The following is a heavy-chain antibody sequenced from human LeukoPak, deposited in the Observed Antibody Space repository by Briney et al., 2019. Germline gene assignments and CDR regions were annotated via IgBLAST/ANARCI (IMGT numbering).Heavy chain of an antibody. D-gene: IGHD4-11*01. Sequence: ASVKVSCKTSGYTFTDYYIHWVRQAPGQGLEWMGWINPNSGETNSAQKFQGRVTMTGDTSISTGYMGLRRVTSDDTAVYYCARDRGYSNTERGFDYWGQGTLVTVSS. CDR2: INPNSGET. CDR1: GYTFTDYY. J-gene: IGHJ4*02. V-gene: IGHV1-2*02. CDR3: ARDRGYSNTERGFDY.